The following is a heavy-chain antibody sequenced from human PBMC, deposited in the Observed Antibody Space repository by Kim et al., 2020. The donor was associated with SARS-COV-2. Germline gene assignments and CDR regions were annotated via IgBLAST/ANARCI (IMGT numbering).Heavy chain of an antibody. CDR2: INPSGGST. CDR3: ARASMLVEGAFDI. CDR1: GYTFTSYY. V-gene: IGHV1-46*01. D-gene: IGHD6-13*01. Sequence: ASVKVSCKASGYTFTSYYMHWVGQAPGQGLEWMGIINPSGGSTSYAQKFQGRVTMTRDTSTSTVYMELSSLRSEDTAVYYCARASMLVEGAFDIWGQGTMVTVSS. J-gene: IGHJ3*02.